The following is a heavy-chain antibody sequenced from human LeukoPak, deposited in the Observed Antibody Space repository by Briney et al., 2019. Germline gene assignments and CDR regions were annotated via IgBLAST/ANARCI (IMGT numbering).Heavy chain of an antibody. J-gene: IGHJ6*02. CDR2: IYTSGST. CDR3: ATSRGASGMDV. V-gene: IGHV4-4*09. Sequence: PSETLSLTCTVSGGSISSYYWSWIRQPPGKGLEWIGYIYTSGSTNYNPSLKSRVTISVDTSKNQFSLKLSSVTAADTAVYYCATSRGASGMDVWGQGTTVTVSS. CDR1: GGSISSYY.